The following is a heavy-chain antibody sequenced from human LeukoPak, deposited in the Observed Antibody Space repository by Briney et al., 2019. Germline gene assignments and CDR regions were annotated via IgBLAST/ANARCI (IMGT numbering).Heavy chain of an antibody. CDR1: GSSFTSSW. CDR2: IYPGDSDT. V-gene: IGHV5-51*01. J-gene: IGHJ4*02. CDR3: SIYSDTYYFDH. D-gene: IGHD1-26*01. Sequence: GESLKISCKGSGSSFTSSWIGWVRQMPGKGREWMGIIYPGDSDTRYSPSFQGQVTISADKSISTAYLQWSSRKASDTAMYYCSIYSDTYYFDHWGQGTLLTVSS.